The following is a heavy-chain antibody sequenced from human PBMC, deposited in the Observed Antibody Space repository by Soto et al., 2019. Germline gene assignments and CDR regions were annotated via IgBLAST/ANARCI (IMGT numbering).Heavy chain of an antibody. V-gene: IGHV1-18*01. CDR1: GYTFTSYG. Sequence: ASVKVSCKASGYTFTSYGISWVRQAPGQGLEWMGWISAYNGNTNYAQKLQGRVTMTTDTSTSTAYMELRSLRSDDTAVYYCASRITMGRGVHPIPLGAFDSWGQGTMVTVSS. CDR2: ISAYNGNT. J-gene: IGHJ3*02. D-gene: IGHD3-10*01. CDR3: ASRITMGRGVHPIPLGAFDS.